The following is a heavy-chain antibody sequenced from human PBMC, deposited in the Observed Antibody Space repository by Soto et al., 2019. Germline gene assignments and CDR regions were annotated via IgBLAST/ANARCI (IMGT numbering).Heavy chain of an antibody. J-gene: IGHJ6*03. Sequence: QVQLVQSGAEVKKPGASVKVSCKASGYTFTSYGISWVRQAPGQGLEWMGWISAYKGNTNYAQKLQGRVTMTTDTSTSTAYMELRSLRSDDTAVYYCARRNLGYCSSTSCYGDYYYYMDVWGKGTTVTVSS. CDR3: ARRNLGYCSSTSCYGDYYYYMDV. D-gene: IGHD2-2*01. V-gene: IGHV1-18*01. CDR1: GYTFTSYG. CDR2: ISAYKGNT.